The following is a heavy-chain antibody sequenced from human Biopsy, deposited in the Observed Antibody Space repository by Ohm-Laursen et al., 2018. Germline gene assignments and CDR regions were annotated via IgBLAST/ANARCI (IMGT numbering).Heavy chain of an antibody. CDR2: NIPTLATG. V-gene: IGHV1-69*06. J-gene: IGHJ1*01. CDR3: ATKLTGYFHH. Sequence: SVTASRKAPGGTFSNFCVNWVRHAPGQGRGSLGGNIPTLATGNHAQKFQDRVTFAADTSTSTATMELRSLRSYDTAVYYCATKLTGYFHHWGQGTLVIVSS. CDR1: GGTFSNFC. D-gene: IGHD3-9*01.